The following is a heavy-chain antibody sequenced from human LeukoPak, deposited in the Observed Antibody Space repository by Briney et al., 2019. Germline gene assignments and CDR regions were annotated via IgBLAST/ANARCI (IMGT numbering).Heavy chain of an antibody. Sequence: GGSLRLSCAASGFTFSSYSMNWVRQAPGKGLEWVSSISSSSSYIYYADSVKGRFTISRDNAKNSLYLQMNSLRAEDTAVCYCTTDYYGSGSYPDAFDIWGRGTMVTVSS. J-gene: IGHJ3*02. CDR3: TTDYYGSGSYPDAFDI. CDR2: ISSSSSYI. V-gene: IGHV3-21*01. D-gene: IGHD3-10*01. CDR1: GFTFSSYS.